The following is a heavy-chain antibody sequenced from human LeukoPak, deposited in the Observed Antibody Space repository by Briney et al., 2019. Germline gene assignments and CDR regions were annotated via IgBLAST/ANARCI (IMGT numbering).Heavy chain of an antibody. CDR2: INHNSGGT. Sequence: ASVKVSCQASGYSFTGYYLHWVRQAPGQGLEWMGWINHNSGGTNHAQKFQSRGTMNRDTSISTAYMELSRLSSDDTAVYYCMVRGVTTDFWGQGTLVTVSS. CDR3: MVRGVTTDF. J-gene: IGHJ4*02. CDR1: GYSFTGYY. D-gene: IGHD3-10*01. V-gene: IGHV1-2*02.